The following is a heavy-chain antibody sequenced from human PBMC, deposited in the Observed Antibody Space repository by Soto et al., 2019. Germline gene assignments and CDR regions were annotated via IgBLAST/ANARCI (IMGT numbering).Heavy chain of an antibody. V-gene: IGHV3-23*01. J-gene: IGHJ3*02. D-gene: IGHD6-19*01. Sequence: GGSLRLSCAASGFTFNSYAMTWVRQAPGRGLEWVSAISGSGGSRYYADSVQGRFIISRENSKNTVYLQMNSLRSEDTAVYYCARDLSYIAVAGTGFDIWGQGTMVTVSS. CDR2: ISGSGGSR. CDR1: GFTFNSYA. CDR3: ARDLSYIAVAGTGFDI.